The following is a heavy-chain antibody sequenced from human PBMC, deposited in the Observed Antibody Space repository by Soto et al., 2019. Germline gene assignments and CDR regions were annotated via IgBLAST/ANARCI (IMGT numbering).Heavy chain of an antibody. Sequence: QVQLVQSGAEVKKPGASVKVSCKASGYIFTSYANHWVRQAPGQRLEWMGWINAGNGNTKYSQKFQGRVTISRDTSERKLYLEVGGVRSEDRAVYFCASVGARGWPFDLWGPGTLVTVSS. V-gene: IGHV1-3*01. CDR3: ASVGARGWPFDL. CDR2: INAGNGNT. J-gene: IGHJ5*02. CDR1: GYIFTSYA. D-gene: IGHD1-26*01.